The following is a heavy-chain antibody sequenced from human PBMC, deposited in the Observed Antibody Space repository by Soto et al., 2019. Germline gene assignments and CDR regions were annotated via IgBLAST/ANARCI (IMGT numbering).Heavy chain of an antibody. D-gene: IGHD2-21*02. CDR3: ARDRTANHYMDV. CDR1: GFTFSSYG. CDR2: IWSSGTNK. Sequence: GGSLRLSCDVSGFTFSSYGMHWVRQAPGKGLEWVALIWSSGTNKYYADSVKGRFTISRDNSKNTLYLEMNSLRAEDTAVYYCARDRTANHYMDVWGKGTTVTVSS. V-gene: IGHV3-33*01. J-gene: IGHJ6*03.